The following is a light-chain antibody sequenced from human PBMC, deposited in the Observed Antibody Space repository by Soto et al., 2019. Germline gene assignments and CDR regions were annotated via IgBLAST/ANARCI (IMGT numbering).Light chain of an antibody. V-gene: IGLV1-40*01. CDR2: GNI. CDR1: SSNIGAGYD. Sequence: QSLLTQPPSVSGAPGQRVTISCTGSSSNIGAGYDVHWYRQLPGTAPTVLIYGNINRPSGVPDRFSASKSGTSASLAITGHQAEDEADYYCQSYDNNLVVFGGGTKLTVL. J-gene: IGLJ2*01. CDR3: QSYDNNLVV.